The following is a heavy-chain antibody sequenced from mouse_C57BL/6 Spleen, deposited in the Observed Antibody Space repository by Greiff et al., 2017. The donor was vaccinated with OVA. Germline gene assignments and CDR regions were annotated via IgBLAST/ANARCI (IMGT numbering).Heavy chain of an antibody. V-gene: IGHV6-6*01. CDR3: TIYGYESPFAY. J-gene: IGHJ3*01. CDR1: GFTFSDAW. Sequence: EVKVEESGGGLVQPGGSMKLSCAASGFTFSDAWTDWVRQSPEKGLEWVAEIRNKANNHATYYAESVKGRFTISRDDSKSSVYLQMNSLRAEDTGIYYCTIYGYESPFAYWGQGTLVTVSA. CDR2: IRNKANNHAT. D-gene: IGHD2-2*01.